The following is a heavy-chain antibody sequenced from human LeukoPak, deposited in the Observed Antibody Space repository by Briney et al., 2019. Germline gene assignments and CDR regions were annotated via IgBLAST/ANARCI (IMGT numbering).Heavy chain of an antibody. CDR3: ASFEGYDFWSGYPRGGWFDP. J-gene: IGHJ5*02. CDR2: IYYSGST. V-gene: IGHV4-59*01. D-gene: IGHD3-3*01. Sequence: SETLSLTCTVSGGSISSYYWSWIRQPPGKGLEWIGYIYYSGSTNYNPSLKSRVTISVDTSKNQSSLKLSSVTAADTAVYYCASFEGYDFWSGYPRGGWFDPWGQGTLVTVSS. CDR1: GGSISSYY.